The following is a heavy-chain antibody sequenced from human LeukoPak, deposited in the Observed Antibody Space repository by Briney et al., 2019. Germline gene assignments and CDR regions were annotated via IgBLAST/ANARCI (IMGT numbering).Heavy chain of an antibody. CDR1: GFTFKTFW. J-gene: IGHJ4*02. CDR3: ARGPTGSWFAFYY. V-gene: IGHV3-7*03. D-gene: IGHD6-13*01. Sequence: PGGSLRLSCAASGFTFKTFWMSWVPQAQGRGLEWVGNIKHEGGEKYYVDSVKGRFTISRDNARISLYLQVNSLRAQDTAVYYWARGPTGSWFAFYYWGQGTPVTVSS. CDR2: IKHEGGEK.